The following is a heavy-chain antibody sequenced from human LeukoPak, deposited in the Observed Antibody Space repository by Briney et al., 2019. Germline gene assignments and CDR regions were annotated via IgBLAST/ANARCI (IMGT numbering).Heavy chain of an antibody. Sequence: GKSLKISCKGSGYSFTSYWIGWVRQMPGKGLEWMGIVYPGDSDTRYSPSFQGQVTISADKYISTAYLQWRSLKASDTAMYYCATSESQTRFDYWGQGTLVTASS. CDR1: GYSFTSYW. V-gene: IGHV5-51*01. CDR3: ATSESQTRFDY. D-gene: IGHD1/OR15-1a*01. CDR2: VYPGDSDT. J-gene: IGHJ4*02.